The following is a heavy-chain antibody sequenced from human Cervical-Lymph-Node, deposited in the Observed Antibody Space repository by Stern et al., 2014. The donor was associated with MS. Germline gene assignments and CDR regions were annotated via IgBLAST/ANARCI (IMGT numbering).Heavy chain of an antibody. J-gene: IGHJ6*02. Sequence: VQLVQSGGGLVQPGGSLRLSCAASGFTFSNYVMSWVRQAPGKGLEWVSTISYRGGNTYYADSVKGRFTISRDNANNALYLQMNSLRAEDTALYYCAKDGVVSGIHYYGMDVWGQGTTVTVSS. CDR2: ISYRGGNT. V-gene: IGHV3-23*04. CDR1: GFTFSNYV. CDR3: AKDGVVSGIHYYGMDV. D-gene: IGHD5/OR15-5a*01.